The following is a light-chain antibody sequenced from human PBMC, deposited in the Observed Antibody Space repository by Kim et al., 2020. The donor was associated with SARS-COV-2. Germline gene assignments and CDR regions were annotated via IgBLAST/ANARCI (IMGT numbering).Light chain of an antibody. CDR3: QNYIGVPWT. CDR1: QDISTH. V-gene: IGKV1-27*01. CDR2: AAS. Sequence: DIQMTQSPSSLSASVGDRVTITCRASQDISTHYAWYQQKPGKVPKLLMSAASTLQSGVPSRFSGSGSGTDFTLTISSLQPEDVATYYCQNYIGVPWTFGQGTKVDIK. J-gene: IGKJ1*01.